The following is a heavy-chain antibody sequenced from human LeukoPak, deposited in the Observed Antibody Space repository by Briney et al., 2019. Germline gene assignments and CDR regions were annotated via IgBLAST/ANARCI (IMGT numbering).Heavy chain of an antibody. CDR2: IYYSGST. V-gene: IGHV4-59*01. D-gene: IGHD3-10*01. J-gene: IGHJ5*02. CDR3: AGSETRGYYGSGTNWFDP. Sequence: PSETLSLTCTVSGGSICSYYWSWIRQPPGKGLEWIGYIYYSGSTNYNPSLKSRVTISVDTSKNQFSLKLSSVTAADTAVYYCAGSETRGYYGSGTNWFDPWGQGTLVTVSS. CDR1: GGSICSYY.